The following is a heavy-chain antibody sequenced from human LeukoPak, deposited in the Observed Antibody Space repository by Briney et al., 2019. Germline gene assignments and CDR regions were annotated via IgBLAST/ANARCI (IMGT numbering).Heavy chain of an antibody. V-gene: IGHV3-21*01. Sequence: GGSLRLSCVASGFTFSSYAMNWVRQAPGKGLESISSITSTTSYIYYADSVKGRFTTSRDNAKNSVYLQMDSLRAEDTAVYFCARSDDYGDYLVDYWGQGTLVTVSS. J-gene: IGHJ4*02. CDR1: GFTFSSYA. CDR3: ARSDDYGDYLVDY. D-gene: IGHD4-17*01. CDR2: ITSTTSYI.